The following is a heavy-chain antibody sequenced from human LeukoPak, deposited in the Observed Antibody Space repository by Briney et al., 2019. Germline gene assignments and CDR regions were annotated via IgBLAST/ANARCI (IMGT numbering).Heavy chain of an antibody. Sequence: GGSLRLSCAASGFTFSSYAMSWVRQAPGKGLEWVSAISGSGGSTYYADSVKGRFTISRDNSKNTPYLQMNSLRAEDTVVYYCAKETDPYGYSGSLSTFDYWGQGTLVTVSS. D-gene: IGHD1-26*01. J-gene: IGHJ4*02. CDR1: GFTFSSYA. CDR3: AKETDPYGYSGSLSTFDY. CDR2: ISGSGGST. V-gene: IGHV3-23*01.